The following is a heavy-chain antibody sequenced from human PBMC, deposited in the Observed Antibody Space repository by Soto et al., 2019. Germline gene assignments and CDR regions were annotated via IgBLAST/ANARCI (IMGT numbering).Heavy chain of an antibody. CDR3: ARDLWGYCGTDCYPLDV. Sequence: PSETLSLICAASGGSISRSNWGSWVRQPPGKGLEWIGYMYNTGSTVYNPSFESRVTISVDTSKNQFSLKLNSVTAADTAVYYCARDLWGYCGTDCYPLDVWGQGTTVTVS. D-gene: IGHD2-21*02. CDR2: MYNTGST. V-gene: IGHV4-4*02. CDR1: GGSISRSNW. J-gene: IGHJ6*02.